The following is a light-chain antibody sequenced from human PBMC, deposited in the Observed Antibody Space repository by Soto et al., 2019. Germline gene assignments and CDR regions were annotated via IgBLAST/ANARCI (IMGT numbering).Light chain of an antibody. V-gene: IGKV3D-20*02. CDR2: SPS. CDR1: QSVSSSY. CDR3: QHRNNCPPDT. Sequence: EIVLTQSPGTLSLSPGERAGRSCRASQSVSSSYLAWYQQNPRQAPTLLIYSPSSTATGIPDRFSGTGSGTDFTLTMSTPEPADLPAYYCQHRNNCPPDTCCQGTRQEI. J-gene: IGKJ5*01.